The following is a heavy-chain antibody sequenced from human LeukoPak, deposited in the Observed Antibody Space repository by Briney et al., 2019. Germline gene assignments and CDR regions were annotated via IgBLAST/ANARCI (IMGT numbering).Heavy chain of an antibody. V-gene: IGHV3-30*04. CDR2: ISYDGSNK. CDR1: GFTFNSYA. J-gene: IGHJ6*02. Sequence: GGSLRLSCAASGFTFNSYAIHWVRQAPGKGLEWVAVISYDGSNKYYAESVKGRFTISRDNSKKTLYLHMNSLRAEDTAIYYCVKRGELLWFGELLSLDVWGQGTTVTVSS. CDR3: VKRGELLWFGELLSLDV. D-gene: IGHD3-10*01.